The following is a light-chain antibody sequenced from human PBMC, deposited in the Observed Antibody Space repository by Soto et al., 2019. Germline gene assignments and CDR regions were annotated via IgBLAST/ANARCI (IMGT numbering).Light chain of an antibody. CDR1: QSNSSN. V-gene: IGKV3-15*01. J-gene: IGKJ1*01. CDR3: LQHNNWPRT. CDR2: GAS. Sequence: EIVMTQSPVTLSVSPGERATLSCRASQSNSSNLAWYQHKPGQAPRLLIFGASTRATDVSARFSGSGSGTEFTFTISSLQSEDFAVYYCLQHNNWPRTFGQGTKVDIK.